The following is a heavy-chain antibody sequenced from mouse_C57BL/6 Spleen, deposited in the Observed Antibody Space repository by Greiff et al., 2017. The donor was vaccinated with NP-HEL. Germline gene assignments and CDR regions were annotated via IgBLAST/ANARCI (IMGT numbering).Heavy chain of an antibody. CDR1: GYTFTSYW. V-gene: IGHV1-69*01. CDR3: ARWKGNAMDY. CDR2: IDPSDSYT. J-gene: IGHJ4*01. Sequence: QVQLQQPGAELVMPGASVKLSCKASGYTFTSYWMHWVKQRPGQGLEWIGEIDPSDSYTNYNQKFKGKSTLTVDKSSSTAYMQLSSLTSEDSAVYYCARWKGNAMDYWGQGTSVTVSS.